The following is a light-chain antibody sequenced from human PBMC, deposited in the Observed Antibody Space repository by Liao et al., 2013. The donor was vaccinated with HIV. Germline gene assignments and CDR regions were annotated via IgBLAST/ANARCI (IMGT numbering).Light chain of an antibody. CDR1: NIGSKS. Sequence: SYELTQPPSVSVAPGKTARITCGGNNIGSKSVHWYQQKPGQAPVLVIFYDTNRPSGIPERFSGSNSGNTATLTITSVEVGDEADYYCQVWDSNRDHYVFGTGTQVTV. CDR3: QVWDSNRDHYV. J-gene: IGLJ1*01. V-gene: IGLV3-21*01. CDR2: YDT.